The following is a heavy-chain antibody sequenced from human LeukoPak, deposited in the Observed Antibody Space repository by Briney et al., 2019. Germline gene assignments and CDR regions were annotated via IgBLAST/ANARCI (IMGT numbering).Heavy chain of an antibody. J-gene: IGHJ3*02. CDR2: INANGGRK. D-gene: IGHD2-21*01. Sequence: GGSLRLSCGASGFIFGNYAMSWVRQAPGKGLEWVTGINANGGRKYYADSVKGRFTISRDNSKNTLFVQMDSLRAEDTAVYYCELWQRTSASDIWGQGTTVTVSS. CDR1: GFIFGNYA. V-gene: IGHV3-23*01. CDR3: ELWQRTSASDI.